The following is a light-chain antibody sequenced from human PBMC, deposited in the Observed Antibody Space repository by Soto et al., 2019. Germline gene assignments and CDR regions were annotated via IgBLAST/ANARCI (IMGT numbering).Light chain of an antibody. CDR3: LQRSSWLT. CDR1: QSFSSY. V-gene: IGKV3-11*01. CDR2: GAS. J-gene: IGKJ4*01. Sequence: EIVLTQSPATLSLSRGERATLSCRASQSFSSYLAWYQQKPGQAPRLLIYGASNRASGIPARFSGSGSGTDFTLTISSLEPEDSAVYYWLQRSSWLTFGGGTKVDIK.